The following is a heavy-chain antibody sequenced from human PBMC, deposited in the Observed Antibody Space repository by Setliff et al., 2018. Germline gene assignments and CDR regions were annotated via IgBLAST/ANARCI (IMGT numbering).Heavy chain of an antibody. D-gene: IGHD3-3*01. J-gene: IGHJ6*03. V-gene: IGHV7-4-1*02. CDR3: VRGGDIITILGVVTPDFYYYMDV. Sequence: GASVKVSCKASGYTFSSYAMNWVRQAPGQGLEWMGWINTNTGNPTYAQDFTGRFVFSLDTYVSTAYLQISSLKAEDTAVYYCVRGGDIITILGVVTPDFYYYMDVWGTGTTVTVSS. CDR2: INTNTGNP. CDR1: GYTFSSYA.